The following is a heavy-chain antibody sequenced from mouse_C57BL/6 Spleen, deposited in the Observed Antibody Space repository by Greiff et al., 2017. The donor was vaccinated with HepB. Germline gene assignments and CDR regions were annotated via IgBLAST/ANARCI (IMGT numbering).Heavy chain of an antibody. CDR1: GYAFTSYW. J-gene: IGHJ1*03. CDR2: IHPNSGST. CDR3: AWDDYDVWYFDV. D-gene: IGHD2-4*01. Sequence: QVQLQQPGAELVKPGASVKFSCKASGYAFTSYWMHWVKQRPGQGLEWIGMIHPNSGSTNYNEKFKSKATLTVDKSSSTAYMQLSSLTSEDSAVYCCAWDDYDVWYFDVWGTGTTVTVSS. V-gene: IGHV1-64*01.